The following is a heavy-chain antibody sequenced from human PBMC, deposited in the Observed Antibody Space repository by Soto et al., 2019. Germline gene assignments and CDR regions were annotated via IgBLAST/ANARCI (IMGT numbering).Heavy chain of an antibody. D-gene: IGHD1-7*01. CDR3: AKDLTGTKTYYFDY. CDR2: ISYDGSNK. J-gene: IGHJ4*02. V-gene: IGHV3-30*18. CDR1: GFTFSSYG. Sequence: QVQLVESGGGVVQPGRSLRLSCAASGFTFSSYGMHWVRQAPGKGLEWVAVISYDGSNKYYADSVKGRFTISRDNSKNTLYLQMNRLRAEDTAVYYCAKDLTGTKTYYFDYWGQGTLVTVSS.